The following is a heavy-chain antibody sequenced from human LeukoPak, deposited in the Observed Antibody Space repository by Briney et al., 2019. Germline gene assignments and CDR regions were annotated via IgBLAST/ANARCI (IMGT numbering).Heavy chain of an antibody. V-gene: IGHV4-39*07. Sequence: ETSETLSLTCTVSGGSMSSSSYYWGWIRQPPGKGLEWIGSIYYSGSIYYNPSLKSRVTISVDTSKNQFSLKLSSVTAADTAVYYCASDYYDSSGFARLWWFDPWGQGTLVTVSS. J-gene: IGHJ5*02. D-gene: IGHD3-22*01. CDR3: ASDYYDSSGFARLWWFDP. CDR1: GGSMSSSSYY. CDR2: IYYSGSI.